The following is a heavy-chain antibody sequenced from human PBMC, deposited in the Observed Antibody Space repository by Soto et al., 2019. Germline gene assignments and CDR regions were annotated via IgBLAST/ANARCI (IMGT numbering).Heavy chain of an antibody. D-gene: IGHD6-13*01. V-gene: IGHV1-18*01. CDR2: ISAYNGNT. CDR3: ARVDSSSWYGVTTYYYYGMDV. CDR1: GYTFTSYG. Sequence: GASVKVSCKASGYTFTSYGISWVRQAPGQGLEWMGWISAYNGNTNYAQKLQGRVTMTTDTSTNTAYMELRSLRSDDTAVYYCARVDSSSWYGVTTYYYYGMDVWGQGTTVTVSS. J-gene: IGHJ6*02.